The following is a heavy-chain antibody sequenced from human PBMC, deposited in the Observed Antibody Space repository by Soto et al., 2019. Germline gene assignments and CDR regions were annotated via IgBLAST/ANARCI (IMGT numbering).Heavy chain of an antibody. Sequence: GESLKISCKGSGYSFTSYWIGWVRQMPGKGLEWMGIIYPGDSDTRYSPSFQGQVTISADKSISTAYLQWSSLKASDTAMYYCARSELVGSPTQYYFDYWGQGTLVTVSS. V-gene: IGHV5-51*01. J-gene: IGHJ4*02. CDR2: IYPGDSDT. CDR1: GYSFTSYW. D-gene: IGHD1-7*01. CDR3: ARSELVGSPTQYYFDY.